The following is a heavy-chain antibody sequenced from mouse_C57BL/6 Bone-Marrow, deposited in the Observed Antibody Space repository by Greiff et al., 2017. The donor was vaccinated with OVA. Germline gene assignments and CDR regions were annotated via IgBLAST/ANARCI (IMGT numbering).Heavy chain of an antibody. Sequence: QVKLQPSRAELARPGASVKMSCKASGYTFTSYTMHWVKQRPGQGLEWIGYINPSSGYTKYNQKFKDKATLTADKSSSTAYMQLSSLTSEDSAVYYCARWLPYYAMDYWGQGTSVTVSS. D-gene: IGHD2-2*01. CDR1: GYTFTSYT. CDR2: INPSSGYT. CDR3: ARWLPYYAMDY. V-gene: IGHV1-4*01. J-gene: IGHJ4*01.